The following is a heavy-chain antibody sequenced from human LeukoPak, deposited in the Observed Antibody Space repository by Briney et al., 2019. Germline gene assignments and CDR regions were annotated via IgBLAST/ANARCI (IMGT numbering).Heavy chain of an antibody. CDR2: IYYSGST. D-gene: IGHD4-17*01. CDR3: ASPTTMTTAIEY. CDR1: GGSISSSSYY. Sequence: PSETLSLTCTVSGGSISSSSYYWGWIRQPPGKGLEWIGSIYYSGSTYYDPSLKSRVTISVDTSKNQFSLKLGSVTAADTAVYYRASPTTMTTAIEYWGQGTLVTVSS. V-gene: IGHV4-39*01. J-gene: IGHJ4*02.